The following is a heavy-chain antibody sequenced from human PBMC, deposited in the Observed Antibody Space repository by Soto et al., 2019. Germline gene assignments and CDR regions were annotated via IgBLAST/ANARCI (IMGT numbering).Heavy chain of an antibody. CDR3: ARGLSYCGGDCYPPPYYYYGMDV. J-gene: IGHJ6*02. CDR2: IIPIFGTA. CDR1: GGTFSSYA. Sequence: SVKVSCKASGGTFSSYAISWVRQAPGQGLEWMGGIIPIFGTANYAQKFQGRVTITADESTSTAYMELSSLRSEDTAVYYCARGLSYCGGDCYPPPYYYYGMDVWGQGTTVTVSS. V-gene: IGHV1-69*13. D-gene: IGHD2-21*02.